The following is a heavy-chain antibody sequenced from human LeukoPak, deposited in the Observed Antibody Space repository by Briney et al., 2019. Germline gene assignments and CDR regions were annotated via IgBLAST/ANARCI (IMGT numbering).Heavy chain of an antibody. D-gene: IGHD3-22*01. V-gene: IGHV1-2*02. J-gene: IGHJ4*02. CDR3: ASPGYYYDSSGYRFDY. CDR1: GYTFTGYY. Sequence: ASVKVSCKASGYTFTGYYTHWVRQAPGQGLEWMGWINPNSGGTNYAQKFQGRVTMTRDTSISTAYMELSRLRSDDTAVYYCASPGYYYDSSGYRFDYWGQGTLVTVSS. CDR2: INPNSGGT.